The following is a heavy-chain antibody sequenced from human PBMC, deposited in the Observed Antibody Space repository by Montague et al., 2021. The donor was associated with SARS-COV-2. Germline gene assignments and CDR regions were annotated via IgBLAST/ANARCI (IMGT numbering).Heavy chain of an antibody. CDR2: IYYSGST. CDR1: GGSISSSSYY. V-gene: IGHV4-39*01. J-gene: IGHJ4*02. Sequence: SETLSLTCTVSGGSISSSSYYWGWIRQPPGKGLEWIGSIYYSGSTYYNPSLKSRVTISVDTSKNQFSLKLSSVTAADTAVYYCASHGSSGYFDCFGDWGQGTLVTVSS. D-gene: IGHD3-9*01. CDR3: ASHGSSGYFDCFGD.